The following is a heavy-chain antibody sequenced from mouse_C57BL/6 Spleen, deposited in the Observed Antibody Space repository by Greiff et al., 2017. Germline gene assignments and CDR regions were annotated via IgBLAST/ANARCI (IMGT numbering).Heavy chain of an antibody. CDR3: ARRGITTVEGEFAY. CDR2: INPSSGYT. V-gene: IGHV1-4*01. CDR1: GYTFTSYT. D-gene: IGHD1-1*01. J-gene: IGHJ3*01. Sequence: QVHVKQSGAELARPGASVKMSCKASGYTFTSYTMHWVKQRPGQGLEWIGYINPSSGYTKYNQKFKDKATLTADKSSSTAYMQLSSLTSEDSAVYYCARRGITTVEGEFAYWGQGTLVTVSA.